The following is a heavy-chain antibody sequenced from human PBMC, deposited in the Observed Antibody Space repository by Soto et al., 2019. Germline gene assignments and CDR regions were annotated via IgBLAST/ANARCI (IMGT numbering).Heavy chain of an antibody. CDR2: IDSNGGST. J-gene: IGHJ2*01. CDR3: VRRSTAGWFFDL. D-gene: IGHD4-4*01. Sequence: EEQLVESGEGLVQPGGSLRLSCVASEFIFSNYAMHWVRQAPGKGPEYVSAIDSNGGSTYYAGSVKGRFTISRDNSKNTLSLQMGSLRAEDMAVYYCVRRSTAGWFFDLWGRGSLVTVSS. CDR1: EFIFSNYA. V-gene: IGHV3-64*02.